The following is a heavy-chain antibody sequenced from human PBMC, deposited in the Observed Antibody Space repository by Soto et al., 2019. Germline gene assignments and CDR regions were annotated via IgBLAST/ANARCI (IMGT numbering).Heavy chain of an antibody. CDR3: ARATRTLAAAGMGWFDP. V-gene: IGHV1-2*02. J-gene: IGHJ5*02. Sequence: ASVKVSCKASGYTFTGYYMHWVRQAPGQGLEWMGWINPNSGGTNYAQKFQGRVTMTRDTSISTAYMELSRLRSDDTAVYYCARATRTLAAAGMGWFDPWGQGTLVTVSS. CDR2: INPNSGGT. D-gene: IGHD6-13*01. CDR1: GYTFTGYY.